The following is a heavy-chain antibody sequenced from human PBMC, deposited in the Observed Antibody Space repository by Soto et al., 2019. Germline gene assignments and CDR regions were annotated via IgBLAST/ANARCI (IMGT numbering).Heavy chain of an antibody. D-gene: IGHD2-21*01. CDR2: INTDGSVA. CDR3: VRDMQLWRLGS. Sequence: GGSLRLSCAASGVTFRSYWMHWVRQAPGKGLVWVSRINTDGSVAMYVDSVKGRFTISRDNAKNTLYLHMNSLRAEDTAVYYCVRDMQLWRLGSWGQGTLVTVSS. V-gene: IGHV3-74*03. CDR1: GVTFRSYW. J-gene: IGHJ4*02.